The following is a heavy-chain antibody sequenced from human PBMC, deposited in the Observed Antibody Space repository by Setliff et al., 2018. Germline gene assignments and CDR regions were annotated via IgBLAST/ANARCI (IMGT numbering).Heavy chain of an antibody. CDR1: GGSFSGYY. Sequence: PSETLSLTCAVYGGSFSGYYWSWIRQPPGKRLEWIGEIILSGSTNYNPSLKSRVTISMDTSKNQFSLKVPSVTAADTAVYYCARSFSRSGKFLLDYWGQGALVTVSS. J-gene: IGHJ4*02. V-gene: IGHV4-34*12. D-gene: IGHD1-26*01. CDR2: IILSGST. CDR3: ARSFSRSGKFLLDY.